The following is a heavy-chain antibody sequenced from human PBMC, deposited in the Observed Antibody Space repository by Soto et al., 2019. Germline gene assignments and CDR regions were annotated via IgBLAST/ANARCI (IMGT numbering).Heavy chain of an antibody. CDR3: AAHGDGADTDLDYYYDGMHV. V-gene: IGHV1-58*02. CDR1: GFTLTKSA. CDR2: IVVGSGNT. J-gene: IGHJ6*02. D-gene: IGHD4-17*01. Sequence: SVKVSCKASGFTLTKSAMQWVRQARGQRLEWIGWIVVGSGNTKYAQKFQERVTITRDLSTSTAYMELTNLRFEDTAVYYCAAHGDGADTDLDYYYDGMHVCGHRTRVTLS.